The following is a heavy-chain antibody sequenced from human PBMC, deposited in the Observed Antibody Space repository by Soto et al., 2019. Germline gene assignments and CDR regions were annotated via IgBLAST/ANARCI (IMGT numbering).Heavy chain of an antibody. Sequence: SETLSLTCAVYGGSFSGYYWSWIRQPPGKGLEWIGEINHSGSTNYNPSLKSRVTISVDTSKNQFSLKLSSVTAADTAVYYCAARLVVVAATSFGWFDPWGQGTLVTV. CDR2: INHSGST. CDR1: GGSFSGYY. V-gene: IGHV4-34*01. CDR3: AARLVVVAATSFGWFDP. J-gene: IGHJ5*02. D-gene: IGHD2-15*01.